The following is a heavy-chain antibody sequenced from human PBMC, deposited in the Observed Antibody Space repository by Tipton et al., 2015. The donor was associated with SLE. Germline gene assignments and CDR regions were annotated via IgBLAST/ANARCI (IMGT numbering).Heavy chain of an antibody. D-gene: IGHD3-10*01. Sequence: TLSLTCTVSGGSISTYFWSWIRQPPGKGLEWIGYISYSGSTKYDPSLKSRATISVDTSKNQFSLKLSSVTAADTAVYYCARGDTSNYFPHPFEIWGQGTGVTVSS. CDR1: GGSISTYF. CDR2: ISYSGST. J-gene: IGHJ3*02. CDR3: ARGDTSNYFPHPFEI. V-gene: IGHV4-59*01.